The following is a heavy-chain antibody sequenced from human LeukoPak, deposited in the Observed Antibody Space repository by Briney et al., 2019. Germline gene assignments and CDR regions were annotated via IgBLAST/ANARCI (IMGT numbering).Heavy chain of an antibody. CDR3: ARDRYYYDSSGYYQTDYYMDV. CDR1: GSTFTDYY. D-gene: IGHD3-22*01. V-gene: IGHV1-2*02. J-gene: IGHJ6*03. CDR2: INPNSGGT. Sequence: ASVKVSCKASGSTFTDYYMHWVRQAPGQGLEWMGWINPNSGGTNFAQKFQGRVTMTRDTSISTAYMELNRLRSDDTAVYYCARDRYYYDSSGYYQTDYYMDVWGKGTTVTVSS.